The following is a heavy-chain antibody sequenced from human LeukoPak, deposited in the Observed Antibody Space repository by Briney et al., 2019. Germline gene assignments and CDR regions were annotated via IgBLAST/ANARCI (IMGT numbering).Heavy chain of an antibody. Sequence: PGGSLRLSCAASGFTFSTYAMSWVRQAPGKGLEWVSGISGSGGSTYYADSVKGRFTISRDNAKNTLYLQMNSLKTDDTAVYYCTTGQGYYYDGSGPIDYWGQGTLVTVSS. CDR3: TTGQGYYYDGSGPIDY. J-gene: IGHJ4*02. CDR1: GFTFSTYA. D-gene: IGHD3-22*01. V-gene: IGHV3-23*01. CDR2: ISGSGGST.